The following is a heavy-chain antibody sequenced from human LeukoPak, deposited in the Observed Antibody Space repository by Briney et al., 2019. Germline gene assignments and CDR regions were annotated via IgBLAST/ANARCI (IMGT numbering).Heavy chain of an antibody. D-gene: IGHD3-22*01. J-gene: IGHJ3*02. CDR1: GGSISSSSYY. Sequence: PSETLSPTCTVSGGSISSSSYYWGWIRQPPGKGLEWIGSIYYSGSTYYNPSLKSRVTISVDTSKNQFSLKLSSVTAADTAVYYCARGQYYYDSSGAFDIWGQGTMVTVSS. V-gene: IGHV4-39*07. CDR3: ARGQYYYDSSGAFDI. CDR2: IYYSGST.